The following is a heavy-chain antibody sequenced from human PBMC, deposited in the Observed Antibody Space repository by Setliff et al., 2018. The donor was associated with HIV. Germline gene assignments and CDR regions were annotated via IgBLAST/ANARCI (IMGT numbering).Heavy chain of an antibody. CDR1: GGSFTHDY. V-gene: IGHV4-34*01. J-gene: IGHJ3*02. CDR2: IDHTGRT. D-gene: IGHD3-22*01. Sequence: SETLSLTCAVSGGSFTHDYWTWIRQAPGKGLEWIGEIDHTGRTDYNPSLKSRVTISVDTSKNQFSLKLSSVTAADTAVYYCARTFNSGYLSYAFDIWGQGTMVTVSS. CDR3: ARTFNSGYLSYAFDI.